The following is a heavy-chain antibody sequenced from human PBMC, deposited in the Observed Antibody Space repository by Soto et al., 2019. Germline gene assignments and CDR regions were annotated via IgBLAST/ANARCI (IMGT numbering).Heavy chain of an antibody. Sequence: QVQLVESGGGVVQPGRSLRLSCAASGFTFSSYGIHWVRQAPGKGLEWVAVIWYDGSNKYYADSVKGRFTISRDNSKNTLYLQMNSLRAEDTAVYYCARDWAGRYYDSTGLLYWGQGTLVTVSS. V-gene: IGHV3-33*01. CDR3: ARDWAGRYYDSTGLLY. CDR2: IWYDGSNK. CDR1: GFTFSSYG. J-gene: IGHJ4*02. D-gene: IGHD3-22*01.